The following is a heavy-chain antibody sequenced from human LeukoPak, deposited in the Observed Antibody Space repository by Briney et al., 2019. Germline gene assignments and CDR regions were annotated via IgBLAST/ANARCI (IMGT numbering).Heavy chain of an antibody. CDR3: ARDNCSGGSCYNWFDP. J-gene: IGHJ5*02. Sequence: PSETLSLTCTVSGDSIRSSSYSWGWIRQPPGKGLEWIGNIYYSGRPYYNPSLKSRVTISVDTSKNQFSLKLSSVTAADTAVYYCARDNCSGGSCYNWFDPWGQGTLVTVSS. V-gene: IGHV4-39*07. CDR2: IYYSGRP. CDR1: GDSIRSSSYS. D-gene: IGHD2-15*01.